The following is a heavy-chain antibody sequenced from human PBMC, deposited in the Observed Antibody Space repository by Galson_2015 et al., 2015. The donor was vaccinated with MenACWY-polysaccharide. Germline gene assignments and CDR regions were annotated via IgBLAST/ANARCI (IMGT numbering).Heavy chain of an antibody. CDR1: GFSFSSYS. CDR3: ARDPPRDSANWGMDV. V-gene: IGHV3-21*01. J-gene: IGHJ6*02. CDR2: ISGSSSYI. Sequence: SLRLSCAASGFSFSSYSTNWVRQAPGKGLEWVSSISGSSSYIYYADSVKGRFTISRDNAKNSLYLQMNSLRAEDTAVYYCARDPPRDSANWGMDVWGPGTTVTVAS. D-gene: IGHD1-1*01.